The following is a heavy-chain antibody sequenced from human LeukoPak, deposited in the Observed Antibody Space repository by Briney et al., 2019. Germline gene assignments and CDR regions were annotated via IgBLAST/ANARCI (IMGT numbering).Heavy chain of an antibody. J-gene: IGHJ4*02. D-gene: IGHD4-23*01. V-gene: IGHV1-69*13. Sequence: ASVKVSCKASGGTFSSYAISWVRQAPGQGLEWMGGIIPIFGTANYAQKFQGRVTITADESTSTAYMELSSLRSEDTAVYYCASQAYDGTAGYWGQGILVTVSS. CDR3: ASQAYDGTAGY. CDR1: GGTFSSYA. CDR2: IIPIFGTA.